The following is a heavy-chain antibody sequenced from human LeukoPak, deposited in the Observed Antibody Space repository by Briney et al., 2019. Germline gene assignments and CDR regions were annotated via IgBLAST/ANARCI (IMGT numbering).Heavy chain of an antibody. Sequence: GGSLRLSCAASGFTFSSYWMHWVRQAPGKGLVWVSRINTDGSSTSYADSVKGRFTISRDNAKNTLYLQMNSLRAEDTAVYYCARVKYSSGWYPPGYWGQGTLVTVSS. J-gene: IGHJ4*02. D-gene: IGHD6-19*01. CDR2: INTDGSST. CDR1: GFTFSSYW. V-gene: IGHV3-74*01. CDR3: ARVKYSSGWYPPGY.